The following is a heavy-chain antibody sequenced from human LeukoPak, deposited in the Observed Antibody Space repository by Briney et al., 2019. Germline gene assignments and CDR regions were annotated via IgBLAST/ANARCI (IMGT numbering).Heavy chain of an antibody. CDR3: ARDFRSSWYWFDP. D-gene: IGHD6-13*01. J-gene: IGHJ5*02. Sequence: PGGSLRLSCAASGFTFSDYYMSWIRQAPGKGLEWVSYISSSGSTIYYADSVKGRFTISRDNAKNSLYLQMNSLRAEDTAVYYCARDFRSSWYWFDPWGQGTLVTVSS. V-gene: IGHV3-11*04. CDR1: GFTFSDYY. CDR2: ISSSGSTI.